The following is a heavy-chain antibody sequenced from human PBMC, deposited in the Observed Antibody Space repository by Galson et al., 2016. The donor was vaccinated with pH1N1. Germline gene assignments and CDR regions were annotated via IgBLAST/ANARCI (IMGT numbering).Heavy chain of an antibody. J-gene: IGHJ3*02. D-gene: IGHD1-1*01. V-gene: IGHV1-18*01. CDR1: GYTFSTYG. CDR3: GREIGILINIRDHDGLDM. Sequence: SVKVSCKASGYTFSTYGISWVRQAPGQGLEWMGWISGYNGNTNYAQKFQGRATVTTDTSTSTAFMELRSLRSDATAVYDCGREIGILINIRDHDGLDMWGPGTMVIVSS. CDR2: ISGYNGNT.